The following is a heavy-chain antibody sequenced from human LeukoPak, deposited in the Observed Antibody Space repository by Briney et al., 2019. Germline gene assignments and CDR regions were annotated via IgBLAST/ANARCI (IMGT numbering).Heavy chain of an antibody. V-gene: IGHV3-74*01. J-gene: IGHJ6*02. CDR2: INSDGSST. D-gene: IGHD3-22*01. CDR1: GFTFSSYW. Sequence: GGSLRLSCAASGFTFSSYWMHWVRQAPGKGLVWVSRINSDGSSTSYADSVKGRFTISRDNAKNTLYLQMNSLRAEDTAVYYCTRGRDPSGYYLYYYYGMDAWGQGTTVTVSS. CDR3: TRGRDPSGYYLYYYYGMDA.